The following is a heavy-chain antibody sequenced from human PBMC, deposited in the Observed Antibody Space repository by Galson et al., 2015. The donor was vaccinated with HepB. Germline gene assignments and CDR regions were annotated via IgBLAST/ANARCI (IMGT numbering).Heavy chain of an antibody. D-gene: IGHD4-11*01. V-gene: IGHV3-30-3*01. J-gene: IGHJ6*02. CDR3: ARPSDYSNYVGYYYGMDV. CDR2: ISYDGSNK. Sequence: SLRLSCAASGFTFSSYAMHWVRQAPGKGLEWVAVISYDGSNKYYADSVKGRFTISRDNSKNTLYLQMNSLRAEDTAVYYCARPSDYSNYVGYYYGMDVWGQGTTVTVSS. CDR1: GFTFSSYA.